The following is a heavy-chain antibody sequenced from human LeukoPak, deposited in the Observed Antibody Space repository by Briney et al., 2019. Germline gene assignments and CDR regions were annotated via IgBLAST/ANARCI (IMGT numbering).Heavy chain of an antibody. CDR2: IYYSGST. D-gene: IGHD3-10*01. J-gene: IGHJ4*02. V-gene: IGHV4-30-4*08. Sequence: PSETLSLTCTVSGGSISSGDYYWSWIRQPPGKGLEWIGYIYYSGSTYYNPSLKSRVTLSVDTSKNQFSLKLSSVTAADTAVYYCARGWTMVRGVPSLDYWGQGTLVTVSS. CDR1: GGSISSGDYY. CDR3: ARGWTMVRGVPSLDY.